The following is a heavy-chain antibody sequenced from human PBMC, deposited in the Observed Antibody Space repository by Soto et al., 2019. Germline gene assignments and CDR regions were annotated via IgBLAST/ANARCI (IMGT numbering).Heavy chain of an antibody. J-gene: IGHJ6*02. CDR1: GGSFSGCY. CDR3: ARGMGEESTFYKYYGMDV. CDR2: SDHSGRT. V-gene: IGHV4-34*01. Sequence: PSETLSLTCAVYGGSFSGCYWSWIRQPPGKGLEWIGESDHSGRTKYNAPLKSRVTISVDTSKKQFSLKLSSVTAADTAVYYCARGMGEESTFYKYYGMDVWGQGTTVTVSS. D-gene: IGHD3-16*01.